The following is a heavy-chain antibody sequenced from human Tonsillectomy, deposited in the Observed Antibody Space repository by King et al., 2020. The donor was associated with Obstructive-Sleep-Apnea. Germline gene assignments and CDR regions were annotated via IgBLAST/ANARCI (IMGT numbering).Heavy chain of an antibody. V-gene: IGHV4-59*08. J-gene: IGHJ4*02. CDR2: IYYSGST. CDR1: GGSISSYY. CDR3: ARSGYGGNSGRFDY. Sequence: VQLQESGPGLVKPSETLSLTCTVSGGSISSYYWSWIRQPPGKGLEWIGYIYYSGSTNYNPSLKSRVTISVDTSKNQFSLKLSSVTAADTAVYYCARSGYGGNSGRFDYWGQGTLVTVSS. D-gene: IGHD4-23*01.